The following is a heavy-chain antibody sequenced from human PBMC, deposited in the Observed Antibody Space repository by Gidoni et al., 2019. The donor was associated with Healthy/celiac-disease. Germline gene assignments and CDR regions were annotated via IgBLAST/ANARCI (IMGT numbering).Heavy chain of an antibody. CDR2: ISYDGSNK. D-gene: IGHD2-21*02. CDR1: GFTVSSYA. Sequence: QVQLVEYGGGVVQPGRYLRLPCAASGFTVSSYAMHWVRQAPGKGLEWVAVISYDGSNKYYADSVKGRFTISRDNSKNTLYLQMNSLSAEDTAVYYCARGYGGNSVDGLSYYYGMDVWGQGTTVTVSS. V-gene: IGHV3-30-3*01. J-gene: IGHJ6*02. CDR3: ARGYGGNSVDGLSYYYGMDV.